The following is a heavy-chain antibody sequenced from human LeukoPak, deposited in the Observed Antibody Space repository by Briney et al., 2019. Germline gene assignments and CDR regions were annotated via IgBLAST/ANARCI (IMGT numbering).Heavy chain of an antibody. Sequence: PSETLSLTCTASGGSISSYYWSWIRQPPGKGLEWIGYIYYSGSTNYNPSLKSRVTISVDTSKNQFSLKLSSVTAADTAVYYCARGVRSCSGGSCYGPRFDPWGQGTLVTVSS. J-gene: IGHJ5*02. CDR1: GGSISSYY. CDR2: IYYSGST. V-gene: IGHV4-59*01. CDR3: ARGVRSCSGGSCYGPRFDP. D-gene: IGHD2-15*01.